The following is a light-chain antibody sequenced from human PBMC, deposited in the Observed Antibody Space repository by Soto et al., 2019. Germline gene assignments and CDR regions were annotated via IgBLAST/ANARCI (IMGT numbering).Light chain of an antibody. V-gene: IGLV1-44*01. CDR1: SSNIGSNT. J-gene: IGLJ2*01. CDR2: SNN. Sequence: QSVLTQPPSASGTPGQRVTISCSGSSSNIGSNTVNWYQQLPGTAPKLLVYSNNQRPSGVPERFSGSKSGTSASPAISGLRSEDEADYYCAAWEDSLNGAVFGGGTKLTGL. CDR3: AAWEDSLNGAV.